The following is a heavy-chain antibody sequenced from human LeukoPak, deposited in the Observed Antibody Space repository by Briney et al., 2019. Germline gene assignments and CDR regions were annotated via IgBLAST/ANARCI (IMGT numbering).Heavy chain of an antibody. CDR2: INSDGSST. CDR1: GFMFSSYW. D-gene: IGHD2-2*01. J-gene: IGHJ3*02. V-gene: IGHV3-74*01. CDR3: ARGPGAFDI. Sequence: GGSLRLSCVASGFMFSSYWMNWVRQAPGQGLVWVSRINSDGSSTSYADSVKGRFTISRDNAKNTLFLQMNSLRAEDTAVYYCARGPGAFDIWGQGTMVTVPS.